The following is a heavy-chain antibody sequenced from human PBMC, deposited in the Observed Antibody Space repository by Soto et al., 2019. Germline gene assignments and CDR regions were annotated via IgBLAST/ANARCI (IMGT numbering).Heavy chain of an antibody. Sequence: QVQLVQSGAEVKKPGASVKVSYRASGYTFTSDCISWVRQAPGQGLEWMGWISAYNGNTNYAQKLQGRVTMTTDTSTSTAYMELRSLRSDDMAVYYCASDGEVRGVIIPLSWGQGTLVTVSS. J-gene: IGHJ4*02. D-gene: IGHD3-10*01. CDR1: GYTFTSDC. V-gene: IGHV1-18*03. CDR2: ISAYNGNT. CDR3: ASDGEVRGVIIPLS.